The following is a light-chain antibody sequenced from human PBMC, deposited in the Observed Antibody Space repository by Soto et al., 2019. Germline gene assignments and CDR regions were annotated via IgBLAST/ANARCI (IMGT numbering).Light chain of an antibody. J-gene: IGKJ1*01. Sequence: EIVLTQSPGTLSLSPGERATLSCRASQSVSSNYLAWYQQKPGQPPRLLISDASSRATGIPDRFSGSGSGTEFTVTMSIMEHEDFAIYYCRRNARLSPSWTFGQGTNVDVK. V-gene: IGKV3-20*01. CDR3: RRNARLSPSWT. CDR1: QSVSSNY. CDR2: DAS.